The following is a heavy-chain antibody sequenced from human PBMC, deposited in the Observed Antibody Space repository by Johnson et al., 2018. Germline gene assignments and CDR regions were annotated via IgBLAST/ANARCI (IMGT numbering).Heavy chain of an antibody. J-gene: IGHJ6*03. CDR1: GLTFSDSI. D-gene: IGHD2-21*02. V-gene: IGHV3-73*01. Sequence: VQLVQSGGGLVQPGGSLKLSCAASGLTFSDSIVYWVRQASGKGLEWVARIRTKKNNYATSYAASVVGSFTISRDDSKNTAYLQLNSLKSEDTAVYYCSAVVTGHHYMDVWGKGTTVTVSS. CDR2: IRTKKNNYAT. CDR3: SAVVTGHHYMDV.